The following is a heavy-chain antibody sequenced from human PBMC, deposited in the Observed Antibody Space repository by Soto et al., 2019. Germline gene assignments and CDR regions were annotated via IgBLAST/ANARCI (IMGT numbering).Heavy chain of an antibody. CDR2: INPSGGST. CDR3: ARGFSSSPGGHYFDH. J-gene: IGHJ4*02. CDR1: GYTFTSYY. V-gene: IGHV1-46*01. D-gene: IGHD6-13*01. Sequence: KVSCKASGYTFTSYYMHWVRQAPGQGLEWMGIINPSGGSTSYAQKFQGRVTMTTDTSTSTAYMELRSLRSDDTAVYYCARGFSSSPGGHYFDHWGQGTLVTVSS.